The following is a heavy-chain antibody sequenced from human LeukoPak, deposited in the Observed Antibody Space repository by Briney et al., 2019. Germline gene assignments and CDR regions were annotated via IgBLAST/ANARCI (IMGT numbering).Heavy chain of an antibody. CDR2: ISGSGGST. CDR1: GFTFSSYA. V-gene: IGHV3-23*01. D-gene: IGHD3-22*01. CDR3: AKEVVATYYDSSGDAFDI. Sequence: PGGSLRLSCAASGFTFSSYAMSWVRQAPGKGLEWVSAISGSGGSTYYADSVKGRFTISRDNSKNTLYLQMNSLRAEDTAVYYCAKEVVATYYDSSGDAFDIWGQGTMVTVSS. J-gene: IGHJ3*02.